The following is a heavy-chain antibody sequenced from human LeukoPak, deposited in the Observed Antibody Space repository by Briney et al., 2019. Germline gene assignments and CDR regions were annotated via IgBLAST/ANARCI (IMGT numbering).Heavy chain of an antibody. V-gene: IGHV3-33*01. D-gene: IGHD3-3*01. CDR2: IWYDGSNK. CDR1: GFTFSSYG. Sequence: GGSLRLSCAASGFTFSSYGMHWVRQAPGKGLEWVAVIWYDGSNKYYADSVKGRFTISRDNSKNTLYLLLNSLRAEDTAVYYCARVSGPITIFGVSYYYYGMDVWGQGTTVTVSS. J-gene: IGHJ6*02. CDR3: ARVSGPITIFGVSYYYYGMDV.